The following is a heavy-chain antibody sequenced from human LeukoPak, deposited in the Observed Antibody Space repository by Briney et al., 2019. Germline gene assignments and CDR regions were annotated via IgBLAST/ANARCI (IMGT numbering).Heavy chain of an antibody. CDR3: ARDRFGGEMATSSPPWNYGMDV. J-gene: IGHJ6*02. D-gene: IGHD5-24*01. CDR1: GFTVSSNY. V-gene: IGHV3-53*04. CDR2: IYSGGST. Sequence: PGGSLRLSCAASGFTVSSNYMSWVRQAPGKGLEWVSVIYSGGSTYYADSVKGRFTISRHNSKNTLYLQKNSLRAEDTAVYYCARDRFGGEMATSSPPWNYGMDVWGQGTTVTVSS.